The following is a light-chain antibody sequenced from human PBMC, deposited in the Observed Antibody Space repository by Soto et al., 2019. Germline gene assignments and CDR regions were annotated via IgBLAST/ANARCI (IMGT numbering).Light chain of an antibody. CDR1: QHVTTTY. J-gene: IGKJ4*01. CDR3: QQYDRSFT. Sequence: IVLTQAPATPSLSPGESATLSCTASQHVTTTYIAWYQQKFGQAPRLLIYGASTRATGTPDRFTGGGFGTHLTLTISRVEHEDFAVYYCQQYDRSFTFGGGTKVEMK. V-gene: IGKV3-20*01. CDR2: GAS.